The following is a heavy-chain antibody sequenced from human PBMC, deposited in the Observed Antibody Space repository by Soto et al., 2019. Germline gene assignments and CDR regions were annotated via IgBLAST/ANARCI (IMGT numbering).Heavy chain of an antibody. V-gene: IGHV3-23*01. CDR3: AEERGLPKQWVLLGYFDH. D-gene: IGHD1-26*01. J-gene: IGHJ4*02. CDR1: GFTFNTYA. Sequence: GGSLRLSCAASGFTFNTYALTWCRHAPARGLEWVSAISASGETTYYVDSVKGRFTISRDNSKKTLFLQMSSLRAEDTAVYYCAEERGLPKQWVLLGYFDHWGQGALVTVSS. CDR2: ISASGETT.